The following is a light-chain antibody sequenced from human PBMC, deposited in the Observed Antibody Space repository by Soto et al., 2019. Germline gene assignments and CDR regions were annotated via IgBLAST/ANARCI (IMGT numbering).Light chain of an antibody. V-gene: IGKV3-15*01. CDR3: QQYDNWPPVT. Sequence: EIVMTQSPVTLSVSPGERVTLSCRASQRVSNTLPWYQHKSGQAPRLLIYGASTMVTGIPARFSGSWSGTEFTLTISNLQSEGFAIYYCQQYDNWPPVTFGEGTRLDIK. CDR2: GAS. CDR1: QRVSNT. J-gene: IGKJ5*01.